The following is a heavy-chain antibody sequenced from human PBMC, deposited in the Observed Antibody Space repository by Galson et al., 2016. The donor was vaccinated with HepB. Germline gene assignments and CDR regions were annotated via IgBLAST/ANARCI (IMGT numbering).Heavy chain of an antibody. Sequence: SETLSLTCAVPGGSLSTRNWWSWIRQTPGKGLEWIGEVYHTGATNYNPSLKSRITMSLDKSKNQFSLKLNSVTAADTAVYYCASLGYCSGGDCYSVDWGQGTMVTVSS. CDR2: VYHTGAT. J-gene: IGHJ4*02. V-gene: IGHV4-4*02. CDR3: ASLGYCSGGDCYSVD. CDR1: GGSLSTRNW. D-gene: IGHD2-15*01.